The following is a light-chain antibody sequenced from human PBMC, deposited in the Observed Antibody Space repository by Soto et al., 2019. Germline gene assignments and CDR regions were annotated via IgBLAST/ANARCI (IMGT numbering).Light chain of an antibody. CDR1: NNDVGAYNY. CDR3: SSYTTSSSVV. CDR2: DVS. Sequence: QSALTQPASVSGSPGQSITISCTGSNNDVGAYNYVSWYQQHPGKAPKTMIYDVSNRPSGVSNRFSGSKSGNTASLTISGLQDEDEADYYCSSYTTSSSVVFGGGTKLTVL. V-gene: IGLV2-14*01. J-gene: IGLJ2*01.